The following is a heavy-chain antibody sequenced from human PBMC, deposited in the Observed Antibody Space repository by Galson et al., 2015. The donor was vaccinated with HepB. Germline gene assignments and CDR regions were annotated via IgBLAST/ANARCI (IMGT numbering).Heavy chain of an antibody. CDR2: SNAGNGNT. CDR1: GYTFTSYA. V-gene: IGHV1-3*02. Sequence: SVKVSCQASGYTFTSYAMHWVRQAPGQRLEWMGWSNAGNGNTKYSQEFQGRVTITRDTSASTAYMELSSLRSEDMAVYYCARGEYSYGLYGMDVWGQGTTVTVSS. D-gene: IGHD5-18*01. CDR3: ARGEYSYGLYGMDV. J-gene: IGHJ6*02.